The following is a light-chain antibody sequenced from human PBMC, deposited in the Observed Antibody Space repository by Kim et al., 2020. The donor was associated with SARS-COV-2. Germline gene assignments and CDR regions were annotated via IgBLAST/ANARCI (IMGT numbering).Light chain of an antibody. CDR1: SSDVGGYNC. Sequence: QSALTQPPSVSGSPGQSVTISCTGTSSDVGGYNCVSWYQQPPGTAPKLMIYEVNNRPSGVPDRFSGSKSGNTASLTISGLQTEDEADYYCSSYTTSSTLVFGGGTKVTVL. CDR3: SSYTTSSTLV. V-gene: IGLV2-18*02. CDR2: EVN. J-gene: IGLJ2*01.